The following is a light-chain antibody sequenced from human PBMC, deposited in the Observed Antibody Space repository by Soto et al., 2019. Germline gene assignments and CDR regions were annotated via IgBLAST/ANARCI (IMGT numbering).Light chain of an antibody. CDR3: QQYKSFPRT. J-gene: IGKJ2*01. CDR2: AAS. V-gene: IGKV1D-16*01. CDR1: QGIDSW. Sequence: DVQMTQSPSSLSASVGDRVTITCRASQGIDSWLGWYQQKPEKAPKSLIYAASSFQSGVPSRFSGTGSGTDFPLTISSLQPEDFATYYCQQYKSFPRTFGQGTKLEIK.